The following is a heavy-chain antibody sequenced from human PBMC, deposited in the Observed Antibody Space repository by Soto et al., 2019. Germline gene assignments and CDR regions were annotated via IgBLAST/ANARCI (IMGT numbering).Heavy chain of an antibody. CDR2: INPNSGGT. D-gene: IGHD3-9*01. J-gene: IGHJ5*02. V-gene: IGHV1-2*02. Sequence: ASVKVSCKASGYTFTGYYMHWVRQAPGQGLEWMGWINPNSGGTNYAQKFQGRVTMTRDTSISTAYMELSRLRSDDTAVYYCARVPWDILTGYYPKSKLGFDPWGEGTLVTVSS. CDR1: GYTFTGYY. CDR3: ARVPWDILTGYYPKSKLGFDP.